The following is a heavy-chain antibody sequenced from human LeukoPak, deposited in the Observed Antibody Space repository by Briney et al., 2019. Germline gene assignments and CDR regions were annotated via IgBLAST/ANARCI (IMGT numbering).Heavy chain of an antibody. V-gene: IGHV3-53*01. CDR1: TFTVASNY. D-gene: IGHD5-24*01. CDR2: IYQGGST. Sequence: GGSLRLSCAVSTFTVASNYMSWVRQTPGKGLVWVSGIYQGGSTYYSDSAKGRFTISRDISKNTLHLQMNNLRVDDTAVYYCARVRDVYNHVFENWGQGTLVTVS. J-gene: IGHJ4*02. CDR3: ARVRDVYNHVFEN.